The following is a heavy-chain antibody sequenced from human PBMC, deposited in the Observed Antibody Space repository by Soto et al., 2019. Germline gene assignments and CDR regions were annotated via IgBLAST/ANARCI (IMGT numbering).Heavy chain of an antibody. D-gene: IGHD4-4*01. CDR3: ARCPPYNKFSVYWPYSYMDV. Sequence: QVQLVQSGAEVKKPGASVKVSCKASGYTFTSSDINWVRQATGQGLEWMGWMNPNSGDTGHTQKFKGRVTLTRNTSISTAYMEMSSLTSEDTAVYYCARCPPYNKFSVYWPYSYMDVWGKGTTVTVSS. CDR1: GYTFTSSD. CDR2: MNPNSGDT. J-gene: IGHJ6*03. V-gene: IGHV1-8*01.